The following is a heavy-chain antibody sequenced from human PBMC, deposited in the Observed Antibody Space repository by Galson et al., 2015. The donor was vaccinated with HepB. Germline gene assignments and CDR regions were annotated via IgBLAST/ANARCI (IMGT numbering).Heavy chain of an antibody. Sequence: TLSLTCTVSGGSISSGGYYWSWIRQHPGKGLEWIGYIYYSGSTYYNPSLKSRVTISVDKSKNQFSLKLSSVTAADTAVYYCARESVVVTDITSYAFDIWGQGTVVTVSS. V-gene: IGHV4-31*03. D-gene: IGHD2-21*02. CDR3: ARESVVVTDITSYAFDI. J-gene: IGHJ3*02. CDR2: IYYSGST. CDR1: GGSISSGGYY.